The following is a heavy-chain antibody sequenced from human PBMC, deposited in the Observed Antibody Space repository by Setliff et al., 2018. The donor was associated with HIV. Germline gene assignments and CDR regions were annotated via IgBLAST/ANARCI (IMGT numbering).Heavy chain of an antibody. CDR1: GFTFSSYA. CDR3: VREGLWFGESH. CDR2: ISGSGGST. J-gene: IGHJ4*02. Sequence: PGGSLRLSCAASGFTFSSYAMSWVRQAPGKGLEWVSAISGSGGSTYYADSVKGRFTISRDNSKNTLYLQMSSLKVDDTAIYYCVREGLWFGESHWGQGTLVTVSS. V-gene: IGHV3-23*01. D-gene: IGHD3-10*01.